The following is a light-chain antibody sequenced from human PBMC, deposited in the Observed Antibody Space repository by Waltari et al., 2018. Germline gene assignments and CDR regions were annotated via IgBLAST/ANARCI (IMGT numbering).Light chain of an antibody. CDR1: QSVNSN. Sequence: EILLTQSPATLSVSPGERATLSCRASQSVNSNLAWYQQKPGQAPRLLIYGASTRATGVPARFSGSGSGTDFTLTISSLQSEDFAVYYCQKYNSAQENFGPGTKVDIK. CDR3: QKYNSAQEN. CDR2: GAS. J-gene: IGKJ3*01. V-gene: IGKV3-15*01.